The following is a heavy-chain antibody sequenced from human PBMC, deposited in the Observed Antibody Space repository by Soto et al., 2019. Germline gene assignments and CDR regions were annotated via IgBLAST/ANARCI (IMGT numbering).Heavy chain of an antibody. CDR3: ATGFQVVVAATRDYFDY. J-gene: IGHJ4*02. CDR2: FDPEDGET. Sequence: ASVKVSCKVSGYTLTELSMHWVRQAPGKGLEWMGGFDPEDGETIYAQKFQGRVTMTEDTSTDTAYMELSSLRSEDTAVYYCATGFQVVVAATRDYFDYWGQGTLVTVSS. D-gene: IGHD2-15*01. CDR1: GYTLTELS. V-gene: IGHV1-24*01.